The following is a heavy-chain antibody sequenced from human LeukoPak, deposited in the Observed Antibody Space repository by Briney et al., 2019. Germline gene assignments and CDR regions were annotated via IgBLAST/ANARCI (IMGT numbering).Heavy chain of an antibody. V-gene: IGHV1-2*06. Sequence: ASVRVSCKASGYTFTGYYMHWVRQAPGQGLEWMGRINPNSGGTNYAQKFQGRVTMARDTSISTAYMELSRLRSDDTAVYYCLVVIPPGYWGQGTLVTVSS. D-gene: IGHD3-22*01. CDR2: INPNSGGT. CDR3: LVVIPPGY. J-gene: IGHJ4*02. CDR1: GYTFTGYY.